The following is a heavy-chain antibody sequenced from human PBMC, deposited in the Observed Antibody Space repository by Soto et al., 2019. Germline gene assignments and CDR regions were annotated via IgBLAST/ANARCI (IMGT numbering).Heavy chain of an antibody. Sequence: GGSLRLSCADSGFTFSSYWMIWVRQAPGQGLEWVANVKYDGSQTYYVGSVKGRFTISRDNAKNSLYLQMNSLRAEDTAVYYCTRDFQGPLDYGMDVWGQGTTVTVS. D-gene: IGHD1-1*01. J-gene: IGHJ6*02. CDR1: GFTFSSYW. V-gene: IGHV3-7*01. CDR3: TRDFQGPLDYGMDV. CDR2: VKYDGSQT.